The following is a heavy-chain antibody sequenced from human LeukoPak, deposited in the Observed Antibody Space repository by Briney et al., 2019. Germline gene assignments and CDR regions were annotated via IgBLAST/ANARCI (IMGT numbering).Heavy chain of an antibody. D-gene: IGHD3-10*01. CDR2: ISSSGNTI. CDR1: GFTFSSYE. CDR3: ARMRPEFDY. Sequence: GGSLRLSCAAAGFTFSSYEMSWVRQAAGEGREWIAYISSSGNTIYYADSVTGRSTISTANAKNSMYMQMNSLRAEDTAVYYCARMRPEFDYWGQGTLVAVSS. J-gene: IGHJ4*02. V-gene: IGHV3-48*03.